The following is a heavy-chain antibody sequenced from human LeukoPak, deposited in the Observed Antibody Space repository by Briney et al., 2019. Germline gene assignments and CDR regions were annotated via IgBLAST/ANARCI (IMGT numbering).Heavy chain of an antibody. J-gene: IGHJ4*02. V-gene: IGHV1-2*02. D-gene: IGHD6-13*01. CDR3: ARGDYRQLVLSCVY. Sequence: ASVKVSCKASGYTFTGYYMHWVQQAPGQGLEWMGWINPNSGGTNYAQKFQGRVTMTRDTSISTAYMELSRLRSDDTAVYYCARGDYRQLVLSCVYWGQGTLVTVSS. CDR2: INPNSGGT. CDR1: GYTFTGYY.